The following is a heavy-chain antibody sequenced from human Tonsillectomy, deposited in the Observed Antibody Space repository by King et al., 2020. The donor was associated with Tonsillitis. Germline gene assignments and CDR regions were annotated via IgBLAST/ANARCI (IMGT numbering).Heavy chain of an antibody. Sequence: VQLVESGGGLVKPGGSLRLSCAASGFTFSSYSMNWVRQAPGKGLEWVSSISSSSSYIYYADSVKGRFTISRDNAKNSLYLQMNSLRAEDTAVYYCARGGVGATTIDAFDIWVQGTMVTVSS. CDR3: ARGGVGATTIDAFDI. V-gene: IGHV3-21*01. D-gene: IGHD1-26*01. J-gene: IGHJ3*02. CDR1: GFTFSSYS. CDR2: ISSSSSYI.